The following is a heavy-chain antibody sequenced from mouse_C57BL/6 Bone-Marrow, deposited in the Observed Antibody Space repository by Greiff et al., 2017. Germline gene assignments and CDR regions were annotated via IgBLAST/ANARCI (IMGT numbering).Heavy chain of an antibody. V-gene: IGHV8-8*01. CDR3: ARRAIYDDYRDY. J-gene: IGHJ2*01. Sequence: QVTLKVSGPGILQPSQTLSLTCSFSGFSLRTFGMGVGWIRQPSGEGLEWLAHSWWDDDKYYNPALKSRLTISKDTSKNQVFLKIANVDTADTATYYCARRAIYDDYRDYWGQGTTRTVAS. D-gene: IGHD2-4*01. CDR1: GFSLRTFGMG. CDR2: SWWDDDK.